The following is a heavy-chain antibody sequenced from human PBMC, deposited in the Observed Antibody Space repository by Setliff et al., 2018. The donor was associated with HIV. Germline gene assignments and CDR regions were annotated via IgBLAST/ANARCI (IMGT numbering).Heavy chain of an antibody. D-gene: IGHD3-10*01. CDR3: ARGFMVRGVIHYYGMDV. CDR2: IHYSGSS. J-gene: IGHJ6*02. V-gene: IGHV4-59*01. Sequence: SETLSLTCAVSGYSMSDNYYWGWIRQPPEKGLEWIGYIHYSGSSNYNPSLKSRVSISLDTSKKQVSLKLNSVTAADTAVYYCARGFMVRGVIHYYGMDVWGQGTTVTVSS. CDR1: GYSMSDNYY.